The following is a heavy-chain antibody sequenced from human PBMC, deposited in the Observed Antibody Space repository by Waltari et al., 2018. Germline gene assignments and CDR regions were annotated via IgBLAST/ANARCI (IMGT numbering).Heavy chain of an antibody. CDR3: ARHLTYHYDSSGYYPFDV. CDR2: IYYTGKT. J-gene: IGHJ6*04. D-gene: IGHD3-22*01. V-gene: IGHV4-59*08. CDR1: GDSISSSY. Sequence: QVQLQESGPGLVKPSETLSLTCIVSGDSISSSYWSWIRQAPGKGLEWIGNIYYTGKTNYNPSLKSRLTISVDTSKNQFSLKLRSVTAADTAVYYCARHLTYHYDSSGYYPFDVWGEGTTVTISS.